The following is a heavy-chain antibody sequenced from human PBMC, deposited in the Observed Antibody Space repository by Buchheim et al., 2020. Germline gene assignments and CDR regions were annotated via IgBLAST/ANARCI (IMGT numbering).Heavy chain of an antibody. J-gene: IGHJ4*02. CDR3: ARSNNYGYLGGLGKDY. D-gene: IGHD5-18*01. Sequence: QVRLVESGGGVVQPGRSLRVSCAASGFTFSSYAMHWVRQAPGRGLEWVAVISSDGSQKYCTDSVKGRFPISRDNSKKPMYLQMNSLRAEDTAVYHCARSNNYGYLGGLGKDYWGQGTL. V-gene: IGHV3-30-3*01. CDR1: GFTFSSYA. CDR2: ISSDGSQK.